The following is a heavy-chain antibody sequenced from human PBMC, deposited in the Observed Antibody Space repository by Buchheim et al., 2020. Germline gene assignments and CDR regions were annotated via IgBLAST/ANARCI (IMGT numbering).Heavy chain of an antibody. CDR3: ARDPRGYSYVDY. CDR2: ISYDGSNK. CDR1: GFTFSSYA. D-gene: IGHD5-18*01. V-gene: IGHV3-30*04. J-gene: IGHJ4*02. Sequence: QVQLVESGGGVVQPGRSLRLSCAASGFTFSSYAMHWVRQAPGKGLEWVAVISYDGSNKYYADSGKGRFTISRDNSKNTLYLQMNSLRAEDTAVYYCARDPRGYSYVDYWGQGTL.